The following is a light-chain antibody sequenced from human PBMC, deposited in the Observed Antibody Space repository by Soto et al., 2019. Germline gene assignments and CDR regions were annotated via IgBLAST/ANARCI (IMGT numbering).Light chain of an antibody. V-gene: IGKV1-33*01. J-gene: IGKJ5*01. CDR3: QQYDTFPVT. Sequence: DIQMTQSPSSLSASVGDRVTITCQASQDINNYLNWYQQKPGKAPKLLIFDATNLETVVPSRFSGSGSGTDFIFTISSLQPEDFATYYCQQYDTFPVTFGQGTRLEI. CDR1: QDINNY. CDR2: DAT.